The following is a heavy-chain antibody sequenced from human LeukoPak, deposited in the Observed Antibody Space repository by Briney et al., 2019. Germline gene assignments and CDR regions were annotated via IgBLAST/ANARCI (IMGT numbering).Heavy chain of an antibody. CDR1: GFTFSSYA. V-gene: IGHV3-23*01. J-gene: IGHJ4*02. D-gene: IGHD2-2*01. CDR2: ITTTGNT. Sequence: PGGSLRLSCAASGFTFSSYAMSWVRQAPGRGLEWVSGITTTGNTYYADSVKGRFTISRDNSKNTLYLQMNSLRAEDTGVYYCASRRYCTSTTCPYYFDYWGQGTLVTVSS. CDR3: ASRRYCTSTTCPYYFDY.